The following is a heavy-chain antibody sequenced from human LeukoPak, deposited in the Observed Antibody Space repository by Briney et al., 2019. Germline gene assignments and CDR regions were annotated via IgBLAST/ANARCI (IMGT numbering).Heavy chain of an antibody. CDR1: GFTFNRYS. D-gene: IGHD2-2*01. CDR2: ISSSSSII. CDR3: TRDRYCSSTSCNAVY. V-gene: IGHV3-48*02. Sequence: PGGSLRLSCAGSGFTFNRYSMSWVRQAPGEGLEWVSYISSSSSIIYYADSVKGRFTISRDNAKNSLYLQMNSLRDEDTAVYYCTRDRYCSSTSCNAVYWGQGTLVTVSS. J-gene: IGHJ4*02.